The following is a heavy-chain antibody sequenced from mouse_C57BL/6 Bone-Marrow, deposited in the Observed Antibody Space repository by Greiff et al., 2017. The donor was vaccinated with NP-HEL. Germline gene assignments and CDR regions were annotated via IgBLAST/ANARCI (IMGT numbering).Heavy chain of an antibody. J-gene: IGHJ4*01. Sequence: VQLKQSGPVLVKPGASVEMSCKASGYTFTDYYMNWVKQSHGKSLEWIGVINPYNGGTSYNQKFKGKATLTVDKSSSTAYMELNSLTSEDSAVYYCARRDDSYYYAMDYWGQGTSVTVSS. CDR1: GYTFTDYY. CDR2: INPYNGGT. CDR3: ARRDDSYYYAMDY. D-gene: IGHD2-4*01. V-gene: IGHV1-19*01.